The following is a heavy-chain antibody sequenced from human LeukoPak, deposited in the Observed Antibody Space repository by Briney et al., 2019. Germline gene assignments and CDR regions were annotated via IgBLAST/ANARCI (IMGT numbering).Heavy chain of an antibody. V-gene: IGHV4-59*01. Sequence: SETLSLTCTVSGGSISSYYWSWIRQPPGKGLEWIGYIYYSGSTNYNPSLKSRVTISVDTSKNQFSLKLSSVTAADTAVYYCARVSGRWELAFDYGGQGTLVTVSS. D-gene: IGHD1-26*01. CDR3: ARVSGRWELAFDY. CDR1: GGSISSYY. CDR2: IYYSGST. J-gene: IGHJ4*02.